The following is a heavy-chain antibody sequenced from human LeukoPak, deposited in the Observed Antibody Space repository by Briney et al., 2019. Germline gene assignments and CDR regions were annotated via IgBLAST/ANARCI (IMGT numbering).Heavy chain of an antibody. V-gene: IGHV4-59*01. CDR1: GGSFSSYY. J-gene: IGHJ4*02. CDR2: IYYSGST. D-gene: IGHD3-22*01. Sequence: SETLSLTCAVYGGSFSSYYWSWIRQPPGKGLEWIGYIYYSGSTNYNPSLKSRVTISVDTSKNQFSLKLSSVTAADTAVYYCASSYYDSSGPNYWGQGTLVTVSS. CDR3: ASSYYDSSGPNY.